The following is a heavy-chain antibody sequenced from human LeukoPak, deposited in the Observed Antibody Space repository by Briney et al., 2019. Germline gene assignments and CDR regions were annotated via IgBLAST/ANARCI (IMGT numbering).Heavy chain of an antibody. CDR3: ASDRVNYGLDV. CDR1: GFTFSSYW. V-gene: IGHV3-74*01. Sequence: GGSLRLSCAASGFTFSSYWMHWVRQVPGKGLVWVSRIKNDGGETNYADSVKGRFTISRDNAQNTLYLQMSSLRVDDTAVYYCASDRVNYGLDVWGQGTTVSVSS. J-gene: IGHJ6*02. CDR2: IKNDGGET.